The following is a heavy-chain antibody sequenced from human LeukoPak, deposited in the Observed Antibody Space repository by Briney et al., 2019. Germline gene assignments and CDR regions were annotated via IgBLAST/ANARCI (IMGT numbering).Heavy chain of an antibody. CDR1: GGSIFSSSFY. Sequence: SETLSLTCTVFGGSIFSSSFYWGWIRQPPGKGLEWIGSTYYSGSTYYNPSLKSRVTISVDTSKNQFSLRLSSVAAADTAVYYCARRSDSGSDDGEDYFDFWGQGTLVTVSS. CDR2: TYYSGST. V-gene: IGHV4-39*01. D-gene: IGHD1-26*01. CDR3: ARRSDSGSDDGEDYFDF. J-gene: IGHJ4*02.